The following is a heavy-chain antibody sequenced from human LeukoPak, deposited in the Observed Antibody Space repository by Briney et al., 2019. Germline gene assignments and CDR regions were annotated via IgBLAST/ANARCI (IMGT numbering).Heavy chain of an antibody. CDR2: ISYDGSNK. D-gene: IGHD6-13*01. CDR3: AKDQQQLEMPNDAFDI. J-gene: IGHJ3*02. CDR1: GFTFSSYA. Sequence: TGGSLRLSCAASGFTFSSYAMHWVRQAPGKGLEWVAVISYDGSNKYYADSVKGRFTISRDNSKNTLYLQMNSLRAEDTAVYYCAKDQQQLEMPNDAFDIWGQGTMVTVSS. V-gene: IGHV3-30-3*01.